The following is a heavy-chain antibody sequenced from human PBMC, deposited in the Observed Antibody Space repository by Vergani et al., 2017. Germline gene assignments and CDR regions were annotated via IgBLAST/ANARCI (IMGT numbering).Heavy chain of an antibody. D-gene: IGHD4/OR15-4a*01. Sequence: EVQLLQSGGGVIQPGGSVRLSCAASGFTFSACPMNWVRQAPGKGLEWVSAISARSPITYYADSVKGRFTISRDNSKNMLYLQMNSLRAEDTAVYYCARLSYGTTPYLQGGYDCWGQGTLVSVSS. CDR3: ARLSYGTTPYLQGGYDC. CDR1: GFTFSACP. J-gene: IGHJ4*02. CDR2: ISARSPIT. V-gene: IGHV3-23*01.